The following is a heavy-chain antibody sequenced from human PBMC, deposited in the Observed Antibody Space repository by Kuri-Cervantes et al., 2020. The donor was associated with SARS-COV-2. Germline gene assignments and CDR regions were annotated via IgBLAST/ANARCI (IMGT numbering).Heavy chain of an antibody. CDR1: GFTFSSYV. CDR3: ARDLGYCTNSVCLLWEGYFDY. CDR2: ISGSGGST. Sequence: GGSLRLSCAASGFTFSSYVMSWVRQAPGKGLEWVSAISGSGGSTYYADSVKGRFTISRDNSKNTLYLQMNSLRAEDTAVYYCARDLGYCTNSVCLLWEGYFDYWGQGTLVTVSS. D-gene: IGHD2-8*01. J-gene: IGHJ4*02. V-gene: IGHV3-23*01.